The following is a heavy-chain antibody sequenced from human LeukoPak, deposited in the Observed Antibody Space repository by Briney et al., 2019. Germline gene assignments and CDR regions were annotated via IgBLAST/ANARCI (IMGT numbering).Heavy chain of an antibody. CDR2: IIPIFGTA. CDR1: GGTFSSYA. Sequence: ASVKVSCKASGGTFSSYAISWVRQAPGQGLEWMGGIIPIFGTANYAQKFQGRVTITADKSTSTAYMELSSLRSEDTAVYYCARDSPVANTYYYYMDVWGKGTTVTVSS. V-gene: IGHV1-69*06. D-gene: IGHD5-12*01. J-gene: IGHJ6*03. CDR3: ARDSPVANTYYYYMDV.